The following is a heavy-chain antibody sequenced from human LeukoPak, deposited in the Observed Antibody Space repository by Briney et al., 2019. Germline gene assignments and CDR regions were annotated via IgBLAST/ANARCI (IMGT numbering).Heavy chain of an antibody. CDR2: ISGSGRIT. Sequence: GGSLRLSFAASGVIFSSYVMSWVRQAPGKGLEWVSGISGSGRITYYADSVRGRFTISRDNSENTLYLQMNSLRADDAAVYYCAKHQSDYYGSGNYEGTFDIWGQGTLVTVSS. CDR1: GVIFSSYV. CDR3: AKHQSDYYGSGNYEGTFDI. D-gene: IGHD3-10*01. V-gene: IGHV3-23*01. J-gene: IGHJ3*02.